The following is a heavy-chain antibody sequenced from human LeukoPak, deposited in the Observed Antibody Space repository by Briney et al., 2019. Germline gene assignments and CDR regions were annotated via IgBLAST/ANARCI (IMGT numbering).Heavy chain of an antibody. CDR1: GFTFSSYE. CDR2: ISTSGNII. D-gene: IGHD6-19*01. Sequence: GGSLRLSCAASGFTFSSYEMNWVRQAPGKGLEWVSYISTSGNIIYYADSVKGRFTMSRDNAKKSLFLQMDRLRADDTAVYHCARGPLIAVTGTGYWGQGTLVTVSS. V-gene: IGHV3-48*03. J-gene: IGHJ4*02. CDR3: ARGPLIAVTGTGY.